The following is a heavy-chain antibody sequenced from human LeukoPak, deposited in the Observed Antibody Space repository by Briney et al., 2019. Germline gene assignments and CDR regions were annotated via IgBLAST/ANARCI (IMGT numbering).Heavy chain of an antibody. CDR1: GYTFTSYA. CDR3: ARVRRYYYDSSGYSKNYFDY. V-gene: IGHV1-3*01. Sequence: VASVKVSCKASGYTFTSYAMHWVRQAPGQRLEWMGWINAGNGNTKYSQKFQGRVTITRDTSASTAYMELSSLRSEDTAVYYCARVRRYYYDSSGYSKNYFDYWGQGTLVTVSS. D-gene: IGHD3-22*01. J-gene: IGHJ4*02. CDR2: INAGNGNT.